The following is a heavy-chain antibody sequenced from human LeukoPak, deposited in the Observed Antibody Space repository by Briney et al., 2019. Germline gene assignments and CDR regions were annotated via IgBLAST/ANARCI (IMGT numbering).Heavy chain of an antibody. D-gene: IGHD1-26*01. CDR3: AREGGTYSDYYYYYMDV. J-gene: IGHJ6*03. CDR2: INPNSGGT. CDR1: GYTFSGYY. V-gene: IGHV1-2*02. Sequence: GASVKVSCKASGYTFSGYYMHWVGQAPGQGLELMGWINPNSGGTNYAQKFQGRVTMTRYTSISTAYMELSRLRSDDTAVYYCAREGGTYSDYYYYYMDVWGKGNTVTVS.